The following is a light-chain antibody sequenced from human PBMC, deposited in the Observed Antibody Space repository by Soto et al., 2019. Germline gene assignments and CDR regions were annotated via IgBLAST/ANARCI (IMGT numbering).Light chain of an antibody. CDR3: QQYNEWPPFT. CDR1: ESISRS. CDR2: DAS. J-gene: IGKJ5*01. Sequence: IVLTHSPVSLSLSPWEIATLSCRASESISRSLAWYQQRPGQAPRLLMYDASTRATGIPDRFSGSVSGTEFTLTISSLQSEDFAVYYCQQYNEWPPFTFGQGTRLEIK. V-gene: IGKV3-15*01.